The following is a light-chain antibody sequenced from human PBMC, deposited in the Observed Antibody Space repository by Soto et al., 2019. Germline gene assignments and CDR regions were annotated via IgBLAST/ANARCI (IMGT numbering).Light chain of an antibody. CDR1: SSNIGVGYD. Sequence: QSVLTQPPSVSGAPGQRVTISCTGSSSNIGVGYDVHWYQQFPGTAPRLLIYANNNRPSGVPDRFSGSKSGTSASLAITGLQAGDEAEYYCQSYDFGLSAHNYVFGTGTKVTVL. CDR3: QSYDFGLSAHNYV. CDR2: ANN. V-gene: IGLV1-40*01. J-gene: IGLJ1*01.